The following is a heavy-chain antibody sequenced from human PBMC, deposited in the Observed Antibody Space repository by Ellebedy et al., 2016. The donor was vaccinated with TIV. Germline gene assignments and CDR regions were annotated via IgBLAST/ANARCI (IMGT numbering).Heavy chain of an antibody. CDR2: IIPILGIA. J-gene: IGHJ3*02. D-gene: IGHD1-26*01. V-gene: IGHV1-69*04. Sequence: AASVKVSCKASGGTFSSYAISWVRQAPGQGLEWMGRIIPILGIANYAQKFQGRVTITADKSTSTAYMELSSLRSEDTAVYYCARDSPSIVGATGFSAFDIWGQGTMVTVSS. CDR3: ARDSPSIVGATGFSAFDI. CDR1: GGTFSSYA.